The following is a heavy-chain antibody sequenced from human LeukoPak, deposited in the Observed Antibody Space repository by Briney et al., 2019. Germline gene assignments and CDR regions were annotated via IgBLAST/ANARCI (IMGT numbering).Heavy chain of an antibody. Sequence: GGSLGLSCAASGFIFSSFWMGWVRQAPGKGLEWVANIKGDGSKTFYVDSVKGRFTISRDNAKNSLYLQMNSLRAEDTAVYYCAREGITGSLDYWGQGTLVTVSS. J-gene: IGHJ4*02. D-gene: IGHD1-20*01. V-gene: IGHV3-7*01. CDR1: GFIFSSFW. CDR2: IKGDGSKT. CDR3: AREGITGSLDY.